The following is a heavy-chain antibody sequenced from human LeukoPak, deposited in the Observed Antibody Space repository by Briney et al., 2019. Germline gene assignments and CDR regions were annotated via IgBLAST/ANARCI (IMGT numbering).Heavy chain of an antibody. J-gene: IGHJ4*02. D-gene: IGHD3-22*01. CDR3: AGKYYYDSSGGRGWYFDY. Sequence: PSETLSLTCTVSGYSISSGYYWGWIRQPPGKGLEWIGSIYHSGSTYYNPSLKSRVTISVDTSKNQFSLKLSSVTAADTAVYYCAGKYYYDSSGGRGWYFDYWGQGTLVTVSS. CDR1: GYSISSGYY. V-gene: IGHV4-38-2*02. CDR2: IYHSGST.